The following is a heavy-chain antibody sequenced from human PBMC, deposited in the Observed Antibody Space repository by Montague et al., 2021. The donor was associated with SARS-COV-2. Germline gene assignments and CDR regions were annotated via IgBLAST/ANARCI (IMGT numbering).Heavy chain of an antibody. J-gene: IGHJ4*02. CDR2: TYYRSKWYS. Sequence: CAISGDSVSSNSVAWSWLRQSPPRGLEWLGRTYYRSKWYSDNAPSLRGRLTVNPDASKNEFSLELNYVTPEDTAVYYCVRYSGWFYFDFWGQGTLVTVSS. V-gene: IGHV6-1*01. CDR1: GDSVSSNSVA. CDR3: VRYSGWFYFDF. D-gene: IGHD6-13*01.